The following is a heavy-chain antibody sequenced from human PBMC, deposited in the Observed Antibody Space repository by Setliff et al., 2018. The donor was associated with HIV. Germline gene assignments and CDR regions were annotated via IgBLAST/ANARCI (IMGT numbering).Heavy chain of an antibody. CDR2: FDPEDAET. V-gene: IGHV1-24*01. D-gene: IGHD3-9*01. J-gene: IGHJ3*02. CDR3: ATSGFYDILTGPTPGVFDI. CDR1: GHTLTELS. Sequence: ASVKVSCKVSGHTLTELSMHWVRQAPGKGLEWMGGFDPEDAETIYAQNFQGRVTMTEDTSTDTAYMALSSLRSEDTAMYYCATSGFYDILTGPTPGVFDIWGQGTMVTVSS.